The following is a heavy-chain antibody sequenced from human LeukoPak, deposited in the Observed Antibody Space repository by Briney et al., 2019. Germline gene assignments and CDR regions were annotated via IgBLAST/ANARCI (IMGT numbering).Heavy chain of an antibody. CDR2: MYQSGST. J-gene: IGHJ5*02. D-gene: IGHD2-15*01. V-gene: IGHV4-38-2*02. CDR1: GYSISSGYY. CDR3: ARQGLGLDP. Sequence: PSETLSLTCTVSGYSISSGYYWGWIRQPPGKGLEWIGSMYQSGSTYYNPSLKSRVTISVDTSKNQFSLKLSSVTAADTAVYYCARQGLGLDPWGQGTLVTVSS.